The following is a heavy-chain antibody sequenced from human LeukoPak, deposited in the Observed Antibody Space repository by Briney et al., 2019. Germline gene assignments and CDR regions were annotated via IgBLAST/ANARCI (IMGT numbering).Heavy chain of an antibody. D-gene: IGHD5-24*01. CDR3: AKDNGDGYNLFDY. Sequence: PGGSLRLSCAASGFTFDDYAMHWVRHAPGKGLEWVSGISWNSGSIGYADSVKGRFTISRDNAKNSLYLQMNSLRAEDTALYYCAKDNGDGYNLFDYWGQGTLVTVSS. V-gene: IGHV3-9*01. J-gene: IGHJ4*02. CDR1: GFTFDDYA. CDR2: ISWNSGSI.